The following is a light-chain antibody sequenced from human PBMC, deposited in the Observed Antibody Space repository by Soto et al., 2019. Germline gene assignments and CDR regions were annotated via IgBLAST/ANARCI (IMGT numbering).Light chain of an antibody. J-gene: IGKJ4*01. V-gene: IGKV1-16*02. CDR2: AAS. CDR3: PQYNSYPVS. Sequence: DIQMTQSPSSLSASVGDRVTITCRASQDISNHLAWFQQKPGKAPKSLISAASSLQSGVPSKFSGSGSGTDFTRTTSSLQPEDFATYYCPQYNSYPVSFGGGTNVEIK. CDR1: QDISNH.